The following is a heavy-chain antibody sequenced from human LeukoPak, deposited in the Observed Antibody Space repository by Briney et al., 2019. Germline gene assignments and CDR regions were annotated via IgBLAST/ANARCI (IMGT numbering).Heavy chain of an antibody. Sequence: GAPVKVSCKASGYTFTSYYLHWVRQAPGQGLEWMGIINPSGGSTSYAQKFQGRVTMTRDMSTSTVYMELSSLRSEDTAVYYCVRQYYHYSSDYYGAPDYCGHGTLVNVSS. CDR3: VRQYYHYSSDYYGAPDY. D-gene: IGHD3-22*01. J-gene: IGHJ4*01. V-gene: IGHV1-46*01. CDR1: GYTFTSYY. CDR2: INPSGGST.